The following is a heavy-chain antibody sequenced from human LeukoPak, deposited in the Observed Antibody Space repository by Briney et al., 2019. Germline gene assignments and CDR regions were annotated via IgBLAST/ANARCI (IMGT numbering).Heavy chain of an antibody. CDR1: GFIFSTYG. J-gene: IGHJ4*02. CDR2: ISYDGSDK. Sequence: PGGSLRLSCAASGFIFSTYGMHWVRQAPGKGLEWVTVISYDGSDKYYADSVKGRFTISRDNSRNTLYLQMHSLRVEDTAVYYCAKEVGTFTLDYWGQGTLVTVSS. D-gene: IGHD1-26*01. CDR3: AKEVGTFTLDY. V-gene: IGHV3-30*18.